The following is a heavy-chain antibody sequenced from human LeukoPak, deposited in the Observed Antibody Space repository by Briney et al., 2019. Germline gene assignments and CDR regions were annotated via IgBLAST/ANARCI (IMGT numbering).Heavy chain of an antibody. J-gene: IGHJ4*02. CDR1: GFTLSTAS. D-gene: IGHD2-21*01. Sequence: GGSLRLSCAAPGFTLSTASMNWVRQAPGQGLEWISYIDKSGDIIYYADSVKGRFTISRDNTKNSLYLQMNRLRAEDTAVYYCARGGGYCGGDCYGIDYWGQGTLVTVSS. V-gene: IGHV3-48*04. CDR3: ARGGGYCGGDCYGIDY. CDR2: IDKSGDII.